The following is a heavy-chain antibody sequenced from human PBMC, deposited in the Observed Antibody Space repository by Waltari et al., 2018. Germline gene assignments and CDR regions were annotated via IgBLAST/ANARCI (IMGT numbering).Heavy chain of an antibody. CDR3: ARGNWGYFFDY. Sequence: QVQLVQSGAEVRKPGASVKVSCETSGYTFSGYYIHWVRQAPGQGPEWMERIIPNSGGTSYAQKFQGRVTMTRDTSITTAYMELRSLTSDDTAVYYCARGNWGYFFDYWGQGTLVTVSS. D-gene: IGHD7-27*01. V-gene: IGHV1-2*06. CDR1: GYTFSGYY. J-gene: IGHJ4*02. CDR2: IIPNSGGT.